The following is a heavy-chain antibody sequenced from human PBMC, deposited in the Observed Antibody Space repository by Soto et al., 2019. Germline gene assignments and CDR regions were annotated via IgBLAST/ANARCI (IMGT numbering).Heavy chain of an antibody. CDR1: GFTFSSYS. V-gene: IGHV3-48*01. D-gene: IGHD3-3*01. CDR3: ARDKHYDFWSGLAFDI. Sequence: EVQLVESGGGLVQPGGSLRLSCAASGFTFSSYSMNWVRQAPGKGLEWVSYISSSSSTIYYADSVKGRFTSSRDNAKNSLYLQMNSLRAEDTAVYYCARDKHYDFWSGLAFDIWGQGTMVTVSS. J-gene: IGHJ3*02. CDR2: ISSSSSTI.